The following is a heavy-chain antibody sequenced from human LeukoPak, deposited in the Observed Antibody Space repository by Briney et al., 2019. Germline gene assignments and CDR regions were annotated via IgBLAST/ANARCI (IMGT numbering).Heavy chain of an antibody. J-gene: IGHJ4*02. V-gene: IGHV5-51*01. Sequence: GSRQISCQGSGSHFTNYWIGWVGRLPGKGLEWMGIIYPGDSDTTYSPSFQGQVTISADKAISTAYLQWSSLKASDTAMYYCARRRDGYNYVGTDYWGQGTLVTVSS. D-gene: IGHD5-24*01. CDR1: GSHFTNYW. CDR2: IYPGDSDT. CDR3: ARRRDGYNYVGTDY.